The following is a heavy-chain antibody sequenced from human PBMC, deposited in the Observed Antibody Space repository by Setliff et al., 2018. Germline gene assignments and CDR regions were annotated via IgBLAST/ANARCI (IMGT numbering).Heavy chain of an antibody. J-gene: IGHJ5*02. CDR1: GFIFSNYW. V-gene: IGHV3-7*01. CDR2: IKEDGSEK. CDR3: ARGRRSPFDP. Sequence: GGSLRLSCAASGFIFSNYWMAWVRQAPGKGLEWVANIKEDGSEKYFVDSVKGRFTISRDNAKNSLYLQMNSLRAEDTAVYYCARGRRSPFDPWGQGTLVTVSS.